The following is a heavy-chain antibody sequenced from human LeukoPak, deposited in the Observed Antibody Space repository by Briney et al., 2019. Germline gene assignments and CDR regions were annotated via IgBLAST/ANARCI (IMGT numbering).Heavy chain of an antibody. Sequence: RPGGSLRLSCAASGFTFSNAWMSWVRQAPGKGLEWVGRIKSKTDGGTTDYAAPVKGRFTISRDDSKNTLYLQMNSLKTEDTAVYYCTTDLWYSSSRYGVYYGMDVWGQGTTVTVSS. D-gene: IGHD6-13*01. J-gene: IGHJ6*02. V-gene: IGHV3-15*01. CDR1: GFTFSNAW. CDR2: IKSKTDGGTT. CDR3: TTDLWYSSSRYGVYYGMDV.